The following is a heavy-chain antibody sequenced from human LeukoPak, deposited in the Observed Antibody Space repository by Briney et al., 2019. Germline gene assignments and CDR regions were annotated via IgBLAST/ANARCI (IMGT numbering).Heavy chain of an antibody. D-gene: IGHD5-18*01. CDR1: GGSISSYY. J-gene: IGHJ3*02. Sequence: KPSETLSLTCTVSGGSISSYYWSWIRQPPGKGLEWIGYIYYSGSINYNPSLKSRVTISVDTSKNQFSLKLSSVTAADTAVYYCAREDTAMVTSAFDIWGQGTMVTVSS. CDR3: AREDTAMVTSAFDI. V-gene: IGHV4-59*01. CDR2: IYYSGSI.